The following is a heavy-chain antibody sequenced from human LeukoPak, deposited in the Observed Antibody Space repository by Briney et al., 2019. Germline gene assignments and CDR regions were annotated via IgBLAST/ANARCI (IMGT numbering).Heavy chain of an antibody. J-gene: IGHJ5*02. CDR1: GGSISSGNYY. V-gene: IGHV4-39*07. D-gene: IGHD2-2*01. CDR2: IYYSGST. Sequence: SETLSLTCTVSGGSISSGNYYWSWLRQPAGKGLEWIGSIYYSGSTYYNPSLKSRVTISVDTSKNQFSLKLSSVTAADTAVYYCARASGWDIVVVPAALNWFDPWGQGTLVTVSS. CDR3: ARASGWDIVVVPAALNWFDP.